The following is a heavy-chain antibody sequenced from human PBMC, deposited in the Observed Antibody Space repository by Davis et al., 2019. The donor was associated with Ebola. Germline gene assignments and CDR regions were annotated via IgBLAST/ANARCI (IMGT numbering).Heavy chain of an antibody. CDR3: ASFRITIFGVVKVAFDI. J-gene: IGHJ3*02. D-gene: IGHD3-3*01. CDR2: IYYTGST. Sequence: MPSETLSLTCTVSGGSVSSGSYYWSWIRQPPGKGLEWIGYIYYTGSTNYNPFLKSRVTISVDTSKNQFSLKLGSVTAADTAVYYCASFRITIFGVVKVAFDIWGQGTMVTVSS. V-gene: IGHV4-61*01. CDR1: GGSVSSGSYY.